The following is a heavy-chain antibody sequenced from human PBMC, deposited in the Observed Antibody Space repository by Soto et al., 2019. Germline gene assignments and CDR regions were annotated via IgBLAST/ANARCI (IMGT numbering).Heavy chain of an antibody. CDR2: INPSGGRT. CDR1: GYTFTSYY. Sequence: GASVKVSCKASGYTFTSYYMHWVRQAPGQGLEWMGIINPSGGRTTYAQKIQGRVTMTRDTSTSTVYMELSSLRSEDTAMYFCARDGCCGSTSCQYRAFDIWGQGTVVTVSS. D-gene: IGHD2-2*01. CDR3: ARDGCCGSTSCQYRAFDI. J-gene: IGHJ3*02. V-gene: IGHV1-46*01.